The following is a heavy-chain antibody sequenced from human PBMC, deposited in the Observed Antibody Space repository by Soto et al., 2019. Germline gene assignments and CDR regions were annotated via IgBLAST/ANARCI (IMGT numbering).Heavy chain of an antibody. V-gene: IGHV3-23*01. D-gene: IGHD3-3*01. J-gene: IGHJ4*02. CDR3: AKVKVDFWDGYEY. Sequence: EVQLLESGGGLVQPGGSLRLSCAASGFSLSTYAMHWVRQAPGKGLEWVSAISGSGGSTYYAASVKGRSTISRDNTKSTRYLQMNSLRAEDTAVYYCAKVKVDFWDGYEYWGQGTLVTVSS. CDR1: GFSLSTYA. CDR2: ISGSGGST.